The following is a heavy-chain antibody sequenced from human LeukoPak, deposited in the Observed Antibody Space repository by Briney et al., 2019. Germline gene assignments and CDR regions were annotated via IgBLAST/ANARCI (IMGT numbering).Heavy chain of an antibody. CDR1: GFTFSSFP. J-gene: IGHJ3*02. CDR2: IRGNGGAT. Sequence: GGSLRLSCAASGFTFSSFPMSWVRQAPGKGLEWVSAIRGNGGATFYADSVKGRFTISRDTSKNMLSLQMNSLRADDTAVYYCAKSVGWGGYDAFDMWGQGTMITVSS. D-gene: IGHD3-16*01. V-gene: IGHV3-23*01. CDR3: AKSVGWGGYDAFDM.